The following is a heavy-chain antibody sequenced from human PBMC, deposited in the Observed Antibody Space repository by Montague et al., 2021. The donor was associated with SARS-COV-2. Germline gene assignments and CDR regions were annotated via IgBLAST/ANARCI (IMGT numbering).Heavy chain of an antibody. D-gene: IGHD3-3*01. V-gene: IGHV4-34*01. CDR2: IDHSGNT. Sequence: SETLSLTCAVYGGSFSTYYWAWIRQSPGKGLEWIGNIDHSGNTNXXPSLKSRVSISVDTPSSQFSLSLTSVTAADAAVYYCARDQTVLEWIWYGMDVWGPGTTVTVSS. J-gene: IGHJ6*02. CDR1: GGSFSTYY. CDR3: ARDQTVLEWIWYGMDV.